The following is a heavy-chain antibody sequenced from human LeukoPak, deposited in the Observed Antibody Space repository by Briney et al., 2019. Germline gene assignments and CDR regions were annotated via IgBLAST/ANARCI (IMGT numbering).Heavy chain of an antibody. Sequence: HPGGSLRLSCAASGFTFSSYGMHWVRQAPGKGLEWVAVISYDGSNKYYADSVKGRFTISRDNSKNTLYLQMNSLRAEDTAVYYCAKDYRTYSSGWYPDYWGQGTLVTVSS. CDR2: ISYDGSNK. D-gene: IGHD6-19*01. CDR1: GFTFSSYG. V-gene: IGHV3-30*18. J-gene: IGHJ4*02. CDR3: AKDYRTYSSGWYPDY.